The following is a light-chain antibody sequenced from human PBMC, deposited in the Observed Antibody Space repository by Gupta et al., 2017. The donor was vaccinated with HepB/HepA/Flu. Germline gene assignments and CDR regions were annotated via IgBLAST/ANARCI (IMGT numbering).Light chain of an antibody. V-gene: IGLV1-40*01. CDR1: SSNIGAGYD. J-gene: IGLJ2*01. CDR3: QSYDSSLSGSVV. CDR2: GNS. Sequence: QSVLTQPPSVFGAPGQRVTISCTARSSNIGAGYDVHWYQQLPGTAPKLLINGNSNRPSGVPDRFSGSRSGTSASLAITGLQAEDEADYYCQSYDSSLSGSVVFGGGTKLTVL.